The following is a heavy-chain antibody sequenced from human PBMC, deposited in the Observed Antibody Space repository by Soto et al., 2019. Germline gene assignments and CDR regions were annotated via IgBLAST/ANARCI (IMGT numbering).Heavy chain of an antibody. V-gene: IGHV4-30-4*01. J-gene: IGHJ3*02. D-gene: IGHD2-15*01. CDR2: IYYSGST. CDR3: ARAPVVVVAAYI. CDR1: GGSISSGDYY. Sequence: QVQLQESGPGLVKPSQTLSLTCTVSGGSISSGDYYWSWIRQPPGKGLEWIGYIYYSGSTYYNPSLERRVTISVDTSKNQFSLKLSSVTAADTAVYYCARAPVVVVAAYIWGQGTMVTVSS.